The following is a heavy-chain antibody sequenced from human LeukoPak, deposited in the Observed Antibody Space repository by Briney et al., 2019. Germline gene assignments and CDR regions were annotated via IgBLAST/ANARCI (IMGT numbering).Heavy chain of an antibody. CDR3: VRRDNTGWNYFDC. CDR2: IYYSGST. V-gene: IGHV4-59*08. CDR1: GGSINSHY. J-gene: IGHJ4*02. Sequence: SETLSLTCTVSGGSINSHYWSWIRQSPGKGLEWIGDIYYSGSTKYNPSLKSRVTISVDKPKNHLSLRLTSVLAADTAIYYCVRRDNTGWNYFDCWGQGILVTVSS. D-gene: IGHD6-19*01.